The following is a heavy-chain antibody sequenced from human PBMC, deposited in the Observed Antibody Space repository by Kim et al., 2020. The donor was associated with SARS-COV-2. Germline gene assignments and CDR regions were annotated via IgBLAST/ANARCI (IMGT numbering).Heavy chain of an antibody. CDR2: IIPNCGTA. CDR3: ARLGSVGSSGYYYYFDY. J-gene: IGHJ4*02. CDR1: GDTFSSYA. V-gene: IGHV1-69*13. Sequence: SVKVSCKASGDTFSSYAISWVRQAPGQGLEWMGGIIPNCGTANYAQKFQGRVTITEDESTSTAYMELSSLRSEDTAVYYCARLGSVGSSGYYYYFDYWGQGTLVTVSS. D-gene: IGHD3-22*01.